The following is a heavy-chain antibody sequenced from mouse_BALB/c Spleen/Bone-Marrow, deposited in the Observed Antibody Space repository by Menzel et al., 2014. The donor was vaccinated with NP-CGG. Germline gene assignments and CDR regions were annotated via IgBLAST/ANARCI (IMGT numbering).Heavy chain of an antibody. D-gene: IGHD2-4*01. CDR3: SRLRMITTYFDV. J-gene: IGHJ1*01. CDR1: GFTFSTYA. CDR2: ISSSGSYT. V-gene: IGHV5-9-1*01. Sequence: EVMLVESGGGLAKPGGSLQLSCAASGFTFSTYAMSWVRQTPEKRLEWVATISSSGSYTYYPDSVKGRFTISRDNAKNTLYLQTSSLRSEDTAMFYCSRLRMITTYFDVWGAGTTVTVSS.